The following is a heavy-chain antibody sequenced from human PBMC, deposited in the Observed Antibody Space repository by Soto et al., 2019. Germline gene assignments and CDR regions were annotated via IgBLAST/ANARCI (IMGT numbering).Heavy chain of an antibody. CDR2: ISGSGGRT. J-gene: IGHJ2*01. V-gene: IGHV3-23*01. Sequence: EVQLLESGGGLVQPGGSLRLSCAASGFTFSSFAVSWVRQAPGKGLEWVSAISGSGGRTYYADSVKGRVTISRDNSKSTLYLQINGLRVDDTAVYYCAKDPSGATSWYYWYFVLWGRGTLVTVSS. CDR1: GFTFSSFA. D-gene: IGHD6-13*01. CDR3: AKDPSGATSWYYWYFVL.